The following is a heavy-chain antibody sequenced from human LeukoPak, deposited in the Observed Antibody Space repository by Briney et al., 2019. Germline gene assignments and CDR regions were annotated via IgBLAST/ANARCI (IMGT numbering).Heavy chain of an antibody. V-gene: IGHV4-39*01. CDR1: GGSISSSSYY. J-gene: IGHJ4*02. Sequence: SETLSLTCTVSGGSISSSSYYWGWIRQPPGKGLEWIGSIYYSGSTYYSPSLKSRVTISADTSKNQFSLKLSSVTAADTAVYYCASTVPGFDYWGQGTLVTVSS. CDR2: IYYSGST. D-gene: IGHD2-2*01. CDR3: ASTVPGFDY.